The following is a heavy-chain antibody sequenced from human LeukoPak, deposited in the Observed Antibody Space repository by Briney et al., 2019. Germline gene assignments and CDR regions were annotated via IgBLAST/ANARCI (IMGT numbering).Heavy chain of an antibody. V-gene: IGHV3-7*01. CDR1: GFTFSDFW. D-gene: IGHD1-1*01. CDR3: VRESRPGGAMGLYHNLDY. CDR2: IKEDGTEK. Sequence: GGSLRLSCAGSGFTFSDFWMTWFRQTPGKGLEWVANIKEDGTEKNLVDSVKGRFTISRDNTKNLLFLEMNNLRGDDTAIYYCVRESRPGGAMGLYHNLDYWGQGTLVAVSS. J-gene: IGHJ4*02.